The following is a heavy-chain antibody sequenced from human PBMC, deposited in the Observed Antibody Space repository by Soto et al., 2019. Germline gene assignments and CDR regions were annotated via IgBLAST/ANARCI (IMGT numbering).Heavy chain of an antibody. D-gene: IGHD2-15*01. J-gene: IGHJ4*02. CDR3: ARGWGGVVVAPPDY. CDR2: IYGSGRP. Sequence: QVQLQESGPGLVKPSQTLSLTCTVSGGSISSGDYHWSWIRQPPGKGVEWIGYIYGSGRPYYNPSLKKRVTLSIDTSKNQFSLELSSVAAADPAVYYCARGWGGVVVAPPDYLGQGTLVTVSS. CDR1: GGSISSGDYH. V-gene: IGHV4-30-4*01.